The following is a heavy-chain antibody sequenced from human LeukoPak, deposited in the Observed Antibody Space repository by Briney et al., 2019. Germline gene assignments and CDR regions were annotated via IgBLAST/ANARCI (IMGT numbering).Heavy chain of an antibody. J-gene: IGHJ4*02. V-gene: IGHV3-48*01. CDR2: ISSSSSTI. CDR3: ASGIQLWFFDY. CDR1: GFTFSSYS. Sequence: PGGSVRLSCAASGFTFSSYSMNWVRQAPGKGLEWVSYISSSSSTIYYADSVKGRFTISRDNAKNSLYLQMNSLRAEDTAVYYCASGIQLWFFDYWGQGTLVTVSS. D-gene: IGHD5-18*01.